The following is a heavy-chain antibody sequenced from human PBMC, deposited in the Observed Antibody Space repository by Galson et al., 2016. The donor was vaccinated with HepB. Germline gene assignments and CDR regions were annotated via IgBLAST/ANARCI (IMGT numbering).Heavy chain of an antibody. CDR3: ARDRGYGSDTSDF. CDR1: GYTFSTYG. D-gene: IGHD5-18*01. CDR2: VSTYDGDR. Sequence: SVKVSCKASGYTFSTYGVSWVRQAPGQGLEWMGWVSTYDGDRNYAQKLQGRVTMTTDTSTNTAYMELRSLTSEDTAVYYCARDRGYGSDTSDFWGQGTMVTVSS. J-gene: IGHJ3*01. V-gene: IGHV1-18*01.